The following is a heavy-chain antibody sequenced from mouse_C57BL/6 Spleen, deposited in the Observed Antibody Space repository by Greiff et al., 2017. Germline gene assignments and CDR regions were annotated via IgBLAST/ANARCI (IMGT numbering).Heavy chain of an antibody. Sequence: VQLVESGGDLVKPGGSLKLSCAASGFTFSSYGMSWVRQTPDKRLEWVATISSGGSYTYYPDSVKGRFTISRDNAKNTLYLQMSSLKSEDTAMYYCARIITTVVANYAMDYWGQGTSVTVSS. CDR2: ISSGGSYT. CDR1: GFTFSSYG. J-gene: IGHJ4*01. CDR3: ARIITTVVANYAMDY. D-gene: IGHD1-1*01. V-gene: IGHV5-6*01.